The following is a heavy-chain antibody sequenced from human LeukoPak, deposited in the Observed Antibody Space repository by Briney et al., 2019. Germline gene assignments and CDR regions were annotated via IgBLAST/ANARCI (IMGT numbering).Heavy chain of an antibody. V-gene: IGHV4-59*02. Sequence: PSETLSLTCTISGDSVSDYYWSWIRQSPGKGLEWIGYIYYSGSTSYNPSLKSRVTISVDTFRNQFSLKLTSVTAADTAIYYCAKSDYYGASDYWGQGTLVTVSS. D-gene: IGHD3-10*01. J-gene: IGHJ4*02. CDR2: IYYSGST. CDR1: GDSVSDYY. CDR3: AKSDYYGASDY.